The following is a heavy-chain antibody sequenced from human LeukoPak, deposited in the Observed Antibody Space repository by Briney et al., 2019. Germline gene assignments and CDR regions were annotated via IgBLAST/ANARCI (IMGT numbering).Heavy chain of an antibody. CDR1: GFTFDDYA. CDR3: AALDSGNYYGDY. J-gene: IGHJ4*02. V-gene: IGHV3-9*01. CDR2: ISWNSGSI. Sequence: GGSLRLSCAASGFTFDDYAMHWVRQAPGQGPEWVSGISWNSGSIGYADSVKGRFTISRDNAKNSLYLQMNSLRPEDTALYYCAALDSGNYYGDYWGQGTLVTVSS. D-gene: IGHD1-26*01.